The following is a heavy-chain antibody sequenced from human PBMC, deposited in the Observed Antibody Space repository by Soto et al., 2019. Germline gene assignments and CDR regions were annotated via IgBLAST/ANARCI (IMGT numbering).Heavy chain of an antibody. CDR1: GFTFSDYY. Sequence: PGGSLRLSCAASGFTFSDYYMSWIRQAPGKGLEWVSYISKDGTTIYYADSVKGRFTISRDNAKNSLYLQMNSLRAEDTAVYYCARDETYYYGSGPVGGQGTLVTVSS. CDR3: ARDETYYYGSGPV. J-gene: IGHJ4*02. D-gene: IGHD3-10*01. CDR2: ISKDGTTI. V-gene: IGHV3-11*04.